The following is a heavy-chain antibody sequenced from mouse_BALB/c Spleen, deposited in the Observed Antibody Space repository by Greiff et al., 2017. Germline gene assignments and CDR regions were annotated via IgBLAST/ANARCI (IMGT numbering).Heavy chain of an antibody. Sequence: EVKLVESGGGLVKPGGSLKLSCAASGFTFSSYAMSWVRQSPEKRLEWVAEISSGGSYTYYPDTVTGRFTISRDNAKNTLYLEMSSLRSEDTAMYYCAGGGGYYGAMDYWGQGTSVTVSS. CDR2: ISSGGSYT. J-gene: IGHJ4*01. D-gene: IGHD1-1*01. V-gene: IGHV5-9-4*01. CDR1: GFTFSSYA. CDR3: AGGGGYYGAMDY.